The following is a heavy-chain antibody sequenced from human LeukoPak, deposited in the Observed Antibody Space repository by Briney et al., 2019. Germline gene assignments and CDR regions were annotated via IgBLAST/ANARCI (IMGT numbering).Heavy chain of an antibody. D-gene: IGHD4-17*01. Sequence: PGGSLRLSCAASGFTFDDYAMHWVRQAPGKGLEWVSGINWNNNTIDYADSVKGRFTISRDNAKSSLYLQMNSLRPEDMALYYCAKDFGFRADYGDYSLDYWGQGTLVTVSS. CDR3: AKDFGFRADYGDYSLDY. J-gene: IGHJ4*02. CDR1: GFTFDDYA. CDR2: INWNNNTI. V-gene: IGHV3-9*03.